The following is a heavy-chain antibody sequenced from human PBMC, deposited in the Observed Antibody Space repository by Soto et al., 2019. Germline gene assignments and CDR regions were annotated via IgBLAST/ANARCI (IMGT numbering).Heavy chain of an antibody. J-gene: IGHJ4*02. CDR1: GGSISSYY. Sequence: SETLSLTCTVSGGSISSYYWSWIRQPPGKGLEWIGYIYYSGSTNYNPSLKSRVTISVDTSKNQFSLKLSSVTAADTAVYYCARHYYGSGSYYPYYFDYWGQGTLVTVSS. CDR2: IYYSGST. CDR3: ARHYYGSGSYYPYYFDY. D-gene: IGHD3-10*01. V-gene: IGHV4-59*08.